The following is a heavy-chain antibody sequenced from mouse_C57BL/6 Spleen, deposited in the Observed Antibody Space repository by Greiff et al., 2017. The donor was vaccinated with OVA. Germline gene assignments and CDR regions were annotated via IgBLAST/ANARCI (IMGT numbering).Heavy chain of an antibody. Sequence: VQLKESVAELVRPGASVKLSCTASGFNIKNTYMHWVKQRPEQGLEWIGRIDPANGNTKYAPKFQGKATITADTSSNTAYLQLSSRTSEDTAIYYCAVFYYGTSAWFAYWGQGTLVTVSA. D-gene: IGHD2-1*01. CDR1: GFNIKNTY. V-gene: IGHV14-3*01. CDR2: IDPANGNT. J-gene: IGHJ3*01. CDR3: AVFYYGTSAWFAY.